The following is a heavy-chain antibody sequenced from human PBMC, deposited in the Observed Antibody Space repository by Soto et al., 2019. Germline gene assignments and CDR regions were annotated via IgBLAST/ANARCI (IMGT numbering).Heavy chain of an antibody. CDR2: IYYSGST. V-gene: IGHV4-61*01. CDR3: ARLQVGGSYCFDY. Sequence: SETLSLTCTVSGGSVSSGSYYWSWIRQPPGKGLEWIGYIYYSGSTNYNPSLKSRVTISVDTSKNQFSLKLSSVTAADTAVYYCARLQVGGSYCFDYWGQGTLVTSPQ. J-gene: IGHJ4*02. D-gene: IGHD1-26*01. CDR1: GGSVSSGSYY.